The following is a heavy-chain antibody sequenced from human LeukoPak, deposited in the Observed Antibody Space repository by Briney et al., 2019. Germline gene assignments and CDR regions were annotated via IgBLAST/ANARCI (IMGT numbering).Heavy chain of an antibody. V-gene: IGHV3-23*01. CDR2: ITTGDGNT. J-gene: IGHJ4*02. CDR1: GFTFSSYT. Sequence: GGSLRLSCTASGFTFSSYTMTWVRQAPGKGLKWVSTITTGDGNTYYADSVKGRFTVSRDDSKNTLYLQMNSLRAEDAAVYYCAKDGGLWVSAHWGDSWGRGTLVTVSS. D-gene: IGHD7-27*01. CDR3: AKDGGLWVSAHWGDS.